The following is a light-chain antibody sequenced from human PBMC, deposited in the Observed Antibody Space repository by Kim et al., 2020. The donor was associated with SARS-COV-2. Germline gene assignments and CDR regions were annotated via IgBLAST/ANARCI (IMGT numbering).Light chain of an antibody. CDR3: QQYNSSPWT. CDR2: KAS. V-gene: IGKV1-5*03. CDR1: QSISSW. J-gene: IGKJ1*01. Sequence: DIQMTQSPSTLSASVGDIVTITCRASQSISSWLAWYQQKPGKAPKLLIYKASSLESGVPSRFSGSGSGTEFTLTISSLQPDDFATYYCQQYNSSPWTFGQGTKVDIK.